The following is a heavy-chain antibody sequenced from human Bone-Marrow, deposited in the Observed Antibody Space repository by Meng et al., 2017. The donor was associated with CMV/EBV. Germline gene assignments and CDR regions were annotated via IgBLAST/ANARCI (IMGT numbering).Heavy chain of an antibody. J-gene: IGHJ4*03. V-gene: IGHV1-2*02. CDR1: GYTFTAHY. D-gene: IGHD1-26*01. CDR3: ARGVRVGAKRFDN. CDR2: IHPHRGDT. Sequence: ASVKVSCKASGYTFTAHYFHWVRQAPGQGLEWMGWIHPHRGDTNYAQQFQGRVTLTRDTSINTGYMELTRLTSDDTAVYYCARGVRVGAKRFDNWGQGTTVTVSS.